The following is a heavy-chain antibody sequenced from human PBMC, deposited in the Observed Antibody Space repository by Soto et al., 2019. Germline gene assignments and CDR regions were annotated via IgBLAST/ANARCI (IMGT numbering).Heavy chain of an antibody. Sequence: EVQLVESGGGLVKPGGSLRLSCVVSGFTFSDYSMNWVRQAPGKGLEWVSSINNSSDHIYYADSVKGRLSISRDKAKNXXKLQKNSLRAEDTAVYYCARERGYDILTGYYQFDYWGQGTLVTVSS. CDR1: GFTFSDYS. D-gene: IGHD3-9*01. CDR2: INNSSDHI. J-gene: IGHJ4*02. CDR3: ARERGYDILTGYYQFDY. V-gene: IGHV3-21*06.